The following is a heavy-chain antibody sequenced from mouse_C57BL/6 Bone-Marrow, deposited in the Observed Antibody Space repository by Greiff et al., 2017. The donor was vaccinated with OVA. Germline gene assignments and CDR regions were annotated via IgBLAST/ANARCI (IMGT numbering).Heavy chain of an antibody. D-gene: IGHD2-4*01. CDR1: GYTFTSYW. CDR3: ARDYSDYSFWYFAV. V-gene: IGHV1-69*01. Sequence: QVQLQQPGAELVMPGASVKLSCKASGYTFTSYWMHWVKQRPGQGLEWIGELDPSDSYTNYNQKFKGKSTLTVDKSSSTAYMQLRSLTSEDSAVYYCARDYSDYSFWYFAVCGTGPTVTVSS. CDR2: LDPSDSYT. J-gene: IGHJ1*03.